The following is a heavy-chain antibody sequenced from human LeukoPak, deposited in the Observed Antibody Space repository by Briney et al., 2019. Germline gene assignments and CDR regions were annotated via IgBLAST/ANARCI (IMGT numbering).Heavy chain of an antibody. J-gene: IGHJ3*02. Sequence: PGGSLRLSCAASGFTFSSYGMHWVRQAPGKGLEWVAFIRYDGSNKYYADSVKGRFTISRDNSKNTLYLQMNSLRAEDTAVYYCASPGRFGRIDAFDIWGQGTMVTVSS. CDR1: GFTFSSYG. CDR2: IRYDGSNK. CDR3: ASPGRFGRIDAFDI. D-gene: IGHD3-10*01. V-gene: IGHV3-30*02.